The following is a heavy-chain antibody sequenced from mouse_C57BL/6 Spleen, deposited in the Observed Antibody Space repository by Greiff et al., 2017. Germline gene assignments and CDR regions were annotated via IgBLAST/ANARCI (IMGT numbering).Heavy chain of an antibody. CDR3: ARMDYYSNYLGAY. CDR2: INYDGSST. D-gene: IGHD2-5*01. V-gene: IGHV5-16*01. J-gene: IGHJ3*01. CDR1: GFTFSDYY. Sequence: EVKVVESEGGLVQPGSSMKLSCTASGFTFSDYYMAWVRQVPEKGLEWVANINYDGSSTYYLDSLKSRFIISRDNAKNILYLQMSSLKSEDTATYYCARMDYYSNYLGAYWGQGTLVTVSA.